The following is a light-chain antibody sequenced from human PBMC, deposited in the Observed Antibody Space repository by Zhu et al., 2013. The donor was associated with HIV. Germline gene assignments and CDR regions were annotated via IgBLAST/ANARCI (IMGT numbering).Light chain of an antibody. CDR1: QSVSSSY. CDR2: AAS. CDR3: QQYDTSQWT. V-gene: IGKV3-20*01. Sequence: EILLTQSPGTLSLSPGERATLSCRASQSVSSSYLAWYQHKPGQSPRLLIYAASSRASGIPDRFGGSWSGTDFTLTISRLEPEDSAVYYCQQYDTSQWTFGQGTKVEIK. J-gene: IGKJ1*01.